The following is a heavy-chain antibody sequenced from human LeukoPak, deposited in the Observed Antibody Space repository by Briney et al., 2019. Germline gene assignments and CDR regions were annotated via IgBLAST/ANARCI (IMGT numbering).Heavy chain of an antibody. D-gene: IGHD3-3*01. CDR1: GFTFSNYV. CDR2: ISDSGGDT. Sequence: GGSLRLSCAASGFTFSNYVMNWVRQAPGKGLEWVSAISDSGGDTYYADSVKGRFTISRDNSKNTLYLQMNSLRAEDTAVYYCARASTIFGHFAYWGWGTLVTVSS. J-gene: IGHJ4*02. V-gene: IGHV3-23*01. CDR3: ARASTIFGHFAY.